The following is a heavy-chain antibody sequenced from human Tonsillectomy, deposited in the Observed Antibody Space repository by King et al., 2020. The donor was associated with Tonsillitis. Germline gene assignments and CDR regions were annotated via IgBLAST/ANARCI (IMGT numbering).Heavy chain of an antibody. CDR3: ARPKDINWLDAFDI. D-gene: IGHD3-9*01. CDR2: IYPCDSDT. J-gene: IGHJ3*02. CDR1: GYSFTTYW. V-gene: IGHV5-51*03. Sequence: QLVQSGAEVKKPGESLKISCKGSGYSFTTYWIGWVRQMPGKSLEWMGIIYPCDSDTRYSPSFQGQVTISAAKSIRTAYLQWSSLKASDTAMYYCARPKDINWLDAFDIWGQGTKVTVSS.